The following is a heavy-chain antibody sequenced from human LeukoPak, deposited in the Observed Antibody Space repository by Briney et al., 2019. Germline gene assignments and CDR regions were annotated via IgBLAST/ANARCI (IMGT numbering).Heavy chain of an antibody. D-gene: IGHD1-26*01. CDR3: ARDESGSYGGWFDY. V-gene: IGHV4-38-2*02. CDR1: GYSISSGYY. J-gene: IGHJ4*02. Sequence: SETLSLTCTVSGYSISSGYYWGWIRQPPGKGLEWIGSIYYSGSTYYNPSLKSRVTISVDTSKNQFSLNLSSVTAADTALYYCARDESGSYGGWFDYWGQGTLVTGSS. CDR2: IYYSGST.